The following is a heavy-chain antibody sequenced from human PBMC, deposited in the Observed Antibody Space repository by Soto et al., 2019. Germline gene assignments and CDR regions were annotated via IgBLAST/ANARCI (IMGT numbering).Heavy chain of an antibody. CDR1: GFTFSTYA. V-gene: IGHV3-23*01. J-gene: IGHJ4*02. D-gene: IGHD2-2*01. CDR2: VSGRAFSS. Sequence: VRLLESGGGLVQPRGSLRLSCAASGFTFSTYAMTWVRQAPGKGLEWVSTVSGRAFSSYYADSVKGRLTISRDNSKNTVYLEMESLRAEDTAVYYCAKLGYFYRASCSGFDYWGQGALVTVSS. CDR3: AKLGYFYRASCSGFDY.